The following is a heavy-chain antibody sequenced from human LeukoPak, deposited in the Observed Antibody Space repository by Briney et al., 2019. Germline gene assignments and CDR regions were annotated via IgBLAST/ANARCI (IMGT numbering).Heavy chain of an antibody. Sequence: GASVKVSCKASGYTFTGHYVHWVRQAPGQGLEWMGWIDPSSGGTNYAQKFQGRDTMTRDTSISTAYMELSRLRSDDTAVYYCATAGGYCSGGSCEYYFDYWGQGTLVTVSS. CDR3: ATAGGYCSGGSCEYYFDY. D-gene: IGHD2-15*01. CDR1: GYTFTGHY. J-gene: IGHJ4*02. CDR2: IDPSSGGT. V-gene: IGHV1-2*02.